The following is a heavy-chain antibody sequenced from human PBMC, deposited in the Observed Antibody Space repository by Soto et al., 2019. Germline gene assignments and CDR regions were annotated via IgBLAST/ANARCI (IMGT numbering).Heavy chain of an antibody. Sequence: GGSLRLSCAASGFTFDDYAMHWVRQAPGKGLEWVSGISWNSGSIGYADSVKGRFTISRDNAKNSLYLQMNSLRAEDTALYYCAKGGGDYDFYRPLNYYYYMDVWGKGTTVTVSS. V-gene: IGHV3-9*01. J-gene: IGHJ6*03. CDR2: ISWNSGSI. CDR1: GFTFDDYA. CDR3: AKGGGDYDFYRPLNYYYYMDV. D-gene: IGHD3-3*01.